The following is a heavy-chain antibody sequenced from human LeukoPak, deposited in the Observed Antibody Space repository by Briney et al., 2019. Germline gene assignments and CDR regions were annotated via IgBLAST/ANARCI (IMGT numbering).Heavy chain of an antibody. CDR3: ARLIAVVTATRFDY. V-gene: IGHV5-51*01. CDR2: IYPDDPDT. D-gene: IGHD2-15*01. J-gene: IGHJ4*02. CDR1: GYSFTDYW. Sequence: GESLKISCKGSGYSFTDYWIGWVRQMPGKGLEWMGIIYPDDPDTRYSPSFEGQAAISADKSINTAYLQWNSLTTSDTAMYYCARLIAVVTATRFDYWGQGTLVTVSS.